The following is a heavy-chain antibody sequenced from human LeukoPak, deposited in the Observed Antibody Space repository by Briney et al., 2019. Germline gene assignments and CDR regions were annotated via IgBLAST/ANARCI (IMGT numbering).Heavy chain of an antibody. J-gene: IGHJ4*02. Sequence: ASVKVSCKASGYTFTSYGISWVRQAPGQGLEWMGWISAYNGNTNYAQKLQGRVTMTTDTSTSTAYMELRSLRSDDTAVYYCARDEARSIVGATTYYWGQGTLVTVSS. D-gene: IGHD1-26*01. CDR1: GYTFTSYG. CDR3: ARDEARSIVGATTYY. CDR2: ISAYNGNT. V-gene: IGHV1-18*01.